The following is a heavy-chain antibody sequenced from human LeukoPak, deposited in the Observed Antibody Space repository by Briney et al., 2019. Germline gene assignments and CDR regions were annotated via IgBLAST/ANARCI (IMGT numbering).Heavy chain of an antibody. CDR1: GFPFSVFS. Sequence: GGSLRLSCATSGFPFSVFSMNWVRQAPGKGPEWVSSISGNSQYIVYADSLRGRFTISRDNAESSLYLQINSLRAEDTAVYYCATHGDSSGYYSDSWGQGTLVTVSS. CDR2: ISGNSQYI. V-gene: IGHV3-21*01. D-gene: IGHD3-22*01. CDR3: ATHGDSSGYYSDS. J-gene: IGHJ4*02.